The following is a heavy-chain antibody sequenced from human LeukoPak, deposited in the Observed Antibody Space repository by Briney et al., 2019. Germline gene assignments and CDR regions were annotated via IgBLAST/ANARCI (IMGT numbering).Heavy chain of an antibody. V-gene: IGHV1-2*02. D-gene: IGHD1-7*01. CDR3: ARPTRYNWIYDAFDI. Sequence: ASVKVSCKASGYTFTGYYIHWVRQGPGQGPEWMGWISPNTGDTNYAQKFQGRVTMTRDTAINTAYMDLSTLRSDDTAVYYCARPTRYNWIYDAFDIWGQGTMVTVSS. J-gene: IGHJ3*02. CDR2: ISPNTGDT. CDR1: GYTFTGYY.